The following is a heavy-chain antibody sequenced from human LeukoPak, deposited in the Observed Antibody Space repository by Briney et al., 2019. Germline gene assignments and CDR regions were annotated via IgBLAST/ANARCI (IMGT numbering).Heavy chain of an antibody. CDR2: VYYSGST. J-gene: IGHJ4*02. CDR1: GGSFEHYF. D-gene: IGHD3-10*01. Sequence: SETLSLTCTVSGGSFEHYFWSWIRQPPGKGLEWIGYVYYSGSTDYSPSLKSRLTISADTSKNQFSLKLSSVTAADTAVYYCASHRRSHGSEYWGQGALVTVSS. CDR3: ASHRRSHGSEY. V-gene: IGHV4-59*01.